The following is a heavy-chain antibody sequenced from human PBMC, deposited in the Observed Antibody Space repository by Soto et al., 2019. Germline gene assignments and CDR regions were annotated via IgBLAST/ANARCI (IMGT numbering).Heavy chain of an antibody. CDR2: ISYDGSNE. CDR3: AKERYSGYDYYYYYGMDV. Sequence: QVQLVESGGGVVQPGRSLRLSCAASGFTFSSYGMHWVRQAPGKGLEWVAVISYDGSNEYYADSVKGRFTISRDSSKNTLYLQMNSLRGEDTAVYYCAKERYSGYDYYYYYGMDVWGQGTTVTVSS. CDR1: GFTFSSYG. J-gene: IGHJ6*02. D-gene: IGHD5-12*01. V-gene: IGHV3-30*18.